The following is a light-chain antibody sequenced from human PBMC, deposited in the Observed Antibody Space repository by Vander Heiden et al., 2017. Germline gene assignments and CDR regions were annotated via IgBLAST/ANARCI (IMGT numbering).Light chain of an antibody. CDR2: EVS. Sequence: QSALPQPASVSGSPGPSITISCTGTSSDVGGYNYVSWYQQHPGKAPNLMIYEVSKRPSGVSNRFSGSKAGTTASLTISGLQAEDEADYYCSSYTSSSSYVFGTGTKVTVL. V-gene: IGLV2-14*01. J-gene: IGLJ1*01. CDR1: SSDVGGYNY. CDR3: SSYTSSSSYV.